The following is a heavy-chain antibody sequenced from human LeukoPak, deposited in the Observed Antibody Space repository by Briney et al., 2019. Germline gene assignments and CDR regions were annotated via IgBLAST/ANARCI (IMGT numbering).Heavy chain of an antibody. V-gene: IGHV4-59*01. Sequence: PSETLSLTCTVSGGSISSYYWSWIRQPPGKGLEWIGYIYYSGSTNYNPSLKSRVTISVDTSKNQFSLKLSSVTAADTAVYYCARMTRITMVREYYFDYWGQGTLVTVSS. J-gene: IGHJ4*02. CDR1: GGSISSYY. CDR3: ARMTRITMVREYYFDY. D-gene: IGHD3-10*01. CDR2: IYYSGST.